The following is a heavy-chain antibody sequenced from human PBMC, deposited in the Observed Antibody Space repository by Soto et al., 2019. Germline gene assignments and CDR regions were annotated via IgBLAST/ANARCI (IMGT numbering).Heavy chain of an antibody. CDR2: ILVTSTTI. CDR1: GFTFSSYS. J-gene: IGHJ4*02. Sequence: EVQLVESGGGLVQPGGSLRLSCVASGFTFSSYSMVWVRQAPGKGLEWISYILVTSTTIYYADSVKGRFTVSRDNTQNSLFLLMNSLRAEDTAIYYCARDKDWAFDYWGQGTLVTVPS. D-gene: IGHD3-9*01. V-gene: IGHV3-48*04. CDR3: ARDKDWAFDY.